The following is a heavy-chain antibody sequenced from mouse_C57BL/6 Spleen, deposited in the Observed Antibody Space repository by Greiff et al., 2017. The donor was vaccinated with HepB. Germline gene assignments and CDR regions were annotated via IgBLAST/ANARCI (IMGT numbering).Heavy chain of an antibody. D-gene: IGHD4-1*01. CDR3: ARELGTWFAY. J-gene: IGHJ3*01. Sequence: EVQLQQSGPELVKPGASVKMSCKASGYTFTDYNMHWVKQSHGKSLEWIGYINSNNGGTCNKQKFKGKATLTVNKSSSTAYMELRSLTSEDSAVYYCARELGTWFAYWGQGTLVTVSA. CDR2: INSNNGGT. CDR1: GYTFTDYN. V-gene: IGHV1-22*01.